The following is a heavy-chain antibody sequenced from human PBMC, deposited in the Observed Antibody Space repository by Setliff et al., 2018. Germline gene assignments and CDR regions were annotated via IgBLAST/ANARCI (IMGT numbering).Heavy chain of an antibody. Sequence: GGSLRLSCATSGFTFSTHAMHWARQAPGKGLDWVAMIWSDGNTTYYADSVKGRFTVSRDNSKNTLYLQVNSLRVEDTALYYCARDPTRKFDSWGQGTLVTVSS. CDR1: GFTFSTHA. CDR2: IWSDGNTT. J-gene: IGHJ4*02. CDR3: ARDPTRKFDS. V-gene: IGHV3-33*01.